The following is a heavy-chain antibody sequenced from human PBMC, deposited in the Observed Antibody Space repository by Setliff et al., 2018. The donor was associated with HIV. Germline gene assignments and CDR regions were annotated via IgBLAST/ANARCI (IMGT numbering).Heavy chain of an antibody. CDR3: AREGATTAGFDI. Sequence: PGGSLRLSCGASGFTFSNYWMHWIRQVPGKGLVWVSRINYDRITTSYADSVQGRFTISRDNAKNTVYLQMNSLRVDDTAIYYCAREGATTAGFDIWGHGTMSPSPQ. CDR2: INYDRITT. CDR1: GFTFSNYW. V-gene: IGHV3-74*01. J-gene: IGHJ3*02. D-gene: IGHD6-19*01.